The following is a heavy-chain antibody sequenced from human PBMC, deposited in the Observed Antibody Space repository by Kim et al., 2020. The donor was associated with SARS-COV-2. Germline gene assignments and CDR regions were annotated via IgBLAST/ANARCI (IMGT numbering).Heavy chain of an antibody. CDR2: IYYSGST. V-gene: IGHV4-61*01. D-gene: IGHD5-12*01. J-gene: IGHJ6*01. CDR1: GGSVSSGSYY. Sequence: SETLSLTCTVSGGSVSSGSYYWSWIRQPPGKGLEWIGYIYYSGSTNYNPSLKSRVAISVDTSKNQFSLKLSSVTAADTAVYYCARERVDIVATKGEYYY. CDR3: ARERVDIVATKGEYYY.